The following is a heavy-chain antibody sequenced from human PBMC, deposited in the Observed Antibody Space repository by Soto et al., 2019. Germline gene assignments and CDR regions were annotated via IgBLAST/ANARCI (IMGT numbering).Heavy chain of an antibody. CDR1: GGSISSYY. CDR3: ARDYYGSGSYPRAGWFDP. CDR2: IYYSGST. D-gene: IGHD3-10*01. Sequence: SETLSLTCTVSGGSISSYYWSWIRQPPGKGLECICYIYYSGSTNYNPSLKSRVTISVDTSKNQFSLKLSSVTAEDTAVYYCARDYYGSGSYPRAGWFDPWGQGTLVTVSS. J-gene: IGHJ5*02. V-gene: IGHV4-59*01.